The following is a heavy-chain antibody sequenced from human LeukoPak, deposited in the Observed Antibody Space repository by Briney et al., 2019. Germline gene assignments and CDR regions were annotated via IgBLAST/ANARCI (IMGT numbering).Heavy chain of an antibody. CDR3: ARGPYGSISYAIDY. V-gene: IGHV4-4*07. J-gene: IGHJ4*02. D-gene: IGHD6-13*01. CDR2: IYSGGNT. Sequence: SETLSLTCTVSGDSMSSDYWSWIRQPAGKGLEWIGRIYSGGNTNYNPALTSRVTMSVDKSKNQFSLRLSSVTAADTAVYYCARGPYGSISYAIDYWGQGTLVTVSS. CDR1: GDSMSSDY.